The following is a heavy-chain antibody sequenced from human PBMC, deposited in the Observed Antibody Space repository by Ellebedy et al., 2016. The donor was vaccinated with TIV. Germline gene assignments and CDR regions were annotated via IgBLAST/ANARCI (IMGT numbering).Heavy chain of an antibody. J-gene: IGHJ4*02. Sequence: GGSLRLSCAASGFTFNNYNMIWVRQAPGKGLEWISYISSDAITTDYADSVKGRFTISRDNAKASVYLQMNSLRAEDTAVYYCARDMGKWLQFVAYWGQGTLVTVSS. CDR2: ISSDAITT. V-gene: IGHV3-48*03. D-gene: IGHD5-24*01. CDR1: GFTFNNYN. CDR3: ARDMGKWLQFVAY.